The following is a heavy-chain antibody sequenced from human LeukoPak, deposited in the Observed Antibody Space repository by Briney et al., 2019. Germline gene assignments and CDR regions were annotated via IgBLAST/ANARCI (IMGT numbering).Heavy chain of an antibody. CDR3: ARKPTGMAAEY. J-gene: IGHJ4*02. CDR1: GYTFTSYG. CDR2: ISAYNGNT. Sequence: GASVKVSCKASGYTFTSYGISWVRQAPGQGLEWMGWISAYNGNTNYAQKFQGRVTITTDTSTSTVYMELRSLRSDDMAVYYCARKPTGMAAEYWGQGSLVTVSS. V-gene: IGHV1-18*03. D-gene: IGHD1-14*01.